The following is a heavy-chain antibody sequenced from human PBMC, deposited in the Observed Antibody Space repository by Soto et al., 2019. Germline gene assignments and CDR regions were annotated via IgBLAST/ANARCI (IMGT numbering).Heavy chain of an antibody. CDR3: GRGAGAAASLDYYYYGIDV. Sequence: GGSLRLSCAASGFTFSDHYMDWVRQAPGKGLEWVGRIRKKVNGHTTDYAASVKGRFTISRDDSENSLYLQMNSLRIEDTAVYYCGRGAGAAASLDYYYYGIDVWGQGTTVTVSS. CDR2: IRKKVNGHTT. D-gene: IGHD5-18*01. CDR1: GFTFSDHY. J-gene: IGHJ6*02. V-gene: IGHV3-72*01.